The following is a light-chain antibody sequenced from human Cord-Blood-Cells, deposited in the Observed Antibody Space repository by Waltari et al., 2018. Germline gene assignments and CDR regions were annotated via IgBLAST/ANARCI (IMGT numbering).Light chain of an antibody. CDR1: QDISNY. V-gene: IGKV1-33*01. J-gene: IGKJ4*01. CDR2: DAS. CDR3: QHYDNLLLT. Sequence: DIQMTQSPSSLSASVGDRVTITCQASQDISNYLNWYQQKPGKAPKLLIYDASNLETGVTSRFSGSGSESAFTFSISSLQPIATETCHCQHYDNLLLTFGGGTKVEIK.